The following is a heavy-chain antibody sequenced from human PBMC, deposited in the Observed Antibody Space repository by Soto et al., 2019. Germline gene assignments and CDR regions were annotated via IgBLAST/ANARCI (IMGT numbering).Heavy chain of an antibody. Sequence: PSETLSLTCTVSGGSISTYYWSWIRQPAGTGLEWIGRIDTSGNTNYNPSLKSRVTMSVDTSEKQFSLKLTSVTAADTAVYYCARYSSNWFQTEGMDVWGQVTTVTVSS. CDR2: IDTSGNT. V-gene: IGHV4-4*07. CDR3: ARYSSNWFQTEGMDV. D-gene: IGHD6-13*01. CDR1: GGSISTYY. J-gene: IGHJ6*02.